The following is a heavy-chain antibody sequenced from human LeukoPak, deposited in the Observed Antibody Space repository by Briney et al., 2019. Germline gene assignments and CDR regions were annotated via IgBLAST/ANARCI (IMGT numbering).Heavy chain of an antibody. CDR2: INQGGSAK. CDR3: ARFGYSGWNLEY. Sequence: PGGSLRLSCAASGFSFRDFWMTWVRQAPGKGLEWVANINQGGSAKYYVDSVKGRFTISRDDAKSSLYVQMNSLRDEDTAVYYCARFGYSGWNLEYWGQGTLVTVSS. CDR1: GFSFRDFW. D-gene: IGHD5-12*01. J-gene: IGHJ4*02. V-gene: IGHV3-7*01.